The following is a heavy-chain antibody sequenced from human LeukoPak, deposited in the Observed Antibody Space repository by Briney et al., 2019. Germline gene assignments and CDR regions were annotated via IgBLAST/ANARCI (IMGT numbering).Heavy chain of an antibody. CDR1: GFTFSSYW. CDR2: IKQDGSEK. CDR3: ARDPYSSGWPSYYYYGVDV. Sequence: PGGSLRLYCAASGFTFSSYWVSWVRQAPGKGLEWVANIKQDGSEKYYVDSVKGRFTISRDNAKNSLYLQMNSLRAEDTAVYYCARDPYSSGWPSYYYYGVDVWGQGTTVTVSS. V-gene: IGHV3-7*01. D-gene: IGHD6-19*01. J-gene: IGHJ6*02.